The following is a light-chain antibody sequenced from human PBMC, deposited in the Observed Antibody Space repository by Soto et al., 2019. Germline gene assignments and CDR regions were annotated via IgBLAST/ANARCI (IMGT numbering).Light chain of an antibody. Sequence: DIQMTQSPSSLSASVGDRVTITCRASRSISNYLNWYQQKPGKAPKVLIYAASNLQSGVPSRFSGSGSGTDFTLTISSLQPEDFATYYCQQSYSTPITFGQGTRLEIK. J-gene: IGKJ5*01. CDR1: RSISNY. CDR3: QQSYSTPIT. CDR2: AAS. V-gene: IGKV1-39*01.